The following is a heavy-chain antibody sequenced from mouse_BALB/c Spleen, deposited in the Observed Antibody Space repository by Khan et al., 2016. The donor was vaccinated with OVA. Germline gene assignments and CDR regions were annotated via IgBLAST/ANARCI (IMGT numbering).Heavy chain of an antibody. J-gene: IGHJ3*01. CDR2: IDPSDSET. V-gene: IGHV1-61*01. CDR1: GYTFTSFW. CDR3: ARGGYGTSFAY. Sequence: QVQLQQSGVELVRPGASVKLSCKASGYTFTSFWMNWVTERPGQGLEWIGMIDPSDSETHYNQMFKDKATLTVDKSSSTAYMQLSGLTSEDSAVYYCARGGYGTSFAYWGQGTLVTVSA. D-gene: IGHD2-10*02.